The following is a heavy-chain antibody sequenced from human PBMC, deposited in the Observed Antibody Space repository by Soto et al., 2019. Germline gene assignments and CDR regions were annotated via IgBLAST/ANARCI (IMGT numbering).Heavy chain of an antibody. CDR1: GGTFSSYA. V-gene: IGHV1-69*01. CDR3: ARDQISYYYDSSGYWGV. J-gene: IGHJ3*01. CDR2: IIPIFGTA. D-gene: IGHD3-22*01. Sequence: VKVSCKASGGTFSSYAISWVRQAPGQGLEWMGGIIPIFGTANYAQKFQGRVTITADESTSTAYMELSSLRSEDTAVYYCARDQISYYYDSSGYWGVWGQGTMVTVSS.